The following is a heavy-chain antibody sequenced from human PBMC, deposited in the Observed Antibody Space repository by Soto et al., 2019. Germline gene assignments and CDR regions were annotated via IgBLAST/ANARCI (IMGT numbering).Heavy chain of an antibody. CDR1: GGTFSSDT. V-gene: IGHV1-69*02. CDR3: ARLGYCSGGSCYAFDY. Sequence: QVQLVQSGAEVKKPGSSVKVSCKASGGTFSSDTISWVRQAPGQGLEWMGRIIPILGIANYAQKFQGRVTITADKSTSTAYMELSSLRSEDTAVYYCARLGYCSGGSCYAFDYWGQGTLVTVSS. J-gene: IGHJ4*02. D-gene: IGHD2-15*01. CDR2: IIPILGIA.